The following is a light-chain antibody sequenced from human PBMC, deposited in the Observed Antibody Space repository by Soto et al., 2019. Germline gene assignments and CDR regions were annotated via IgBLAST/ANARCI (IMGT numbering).Light chain of an antibody. J-gene: IGKJ2*01. V-gene: IGKV3-15*01. Sequence: EIVMTQSPATLSVSPGERATLSCRASQSVSSNFAWYQQKPGQAPRLLIYGASTRATGIPARFSGSGSGTEFTLTISSLQSEDFAVYYCHQYNNWPYTFGQGNKREIK. CDR1: QSVSSN. CDR2: GAS. CDR3: HQYNNWPYT.